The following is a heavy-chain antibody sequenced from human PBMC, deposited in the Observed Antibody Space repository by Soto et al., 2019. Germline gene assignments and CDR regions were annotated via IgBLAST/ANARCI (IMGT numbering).Heavy chain of an antibody. V-gene: IGHV3-53*01. D-gene: IGHD6-6*01. J-gene: IGHJ6*02. CDR1: GFTVSSNY. CDR2: IYSGGST. CDR3: ARDGPPSSIAEGYYGMDV. Sequence: PGGSLRLSCAASGFTVSSNYMSWVRQAPGKGLEWVSVIYSGGSTYYADSVKGRFTISRDNSKNTLYLQMNSLRAEDTAVYYCARDGPPSSIAEGYYGMDVWGQGTTVTVSS.